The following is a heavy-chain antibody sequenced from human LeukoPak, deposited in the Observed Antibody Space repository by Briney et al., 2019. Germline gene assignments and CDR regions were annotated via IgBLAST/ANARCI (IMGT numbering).Heavy chain of an antibody. CDR2: IKEDGSEK. CDR1: GFTFSNYW. D-gene: IGHD6-13*01. Sequence: AGGSLSLSCAASGFTFSNYWMSWVRQAPGKGLEWVANIKEDGSEKYYVDSVKGRFTISRDNARNSLYLQMNSLRADDTAVYYCASGRQLGYWGQGTLVTVSS. V-gene: IGHV3-7*01. J-gene: IGHJ4*02. CDR3: ASGRQLGY.